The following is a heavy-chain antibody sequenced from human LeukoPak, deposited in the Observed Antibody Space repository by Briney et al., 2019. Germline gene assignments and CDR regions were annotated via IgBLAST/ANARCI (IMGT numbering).Heavy chain of an antibody. J-gene: IGHJ5*02. CDR2: SRNKANSYTT. CDR3: ARTTASSGWTT. CDR1: GFTFSDHC. Sequence: GGSLRLSCAASGFTFSDHCMDWVRQAPGKGLEWVGRSRNKANSYTTEYAASVKGRFTISRDNSKNSLYLQMNSLKTEDTAVYYCARTTASSGWTTWGQGTLVTVSS. V-gene: IGHV3-72*01. D-gene: IGHD6-19*01.